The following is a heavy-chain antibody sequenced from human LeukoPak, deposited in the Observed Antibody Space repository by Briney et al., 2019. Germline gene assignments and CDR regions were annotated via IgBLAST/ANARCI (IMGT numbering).Heavy chain of an antibody. J-gene: IGHJ4*02. V-gene: IGHV3-74*01. CDR2: INGDGSSK. Sequence: GGSLRLPCAASGLSFSDYWMLWVRHAPGKGLVWVSRINGDGSSKIYADSVNGRITNSKNNDKKTMYLQINSLRAEDTAVYDCARINQEPGNSSDYWGQGTLVTVSS. D-gene: IGHD1/OR15-1a*01. CDR1: GLSFSDYW. CDR3: ARINQEPGNSSDY.